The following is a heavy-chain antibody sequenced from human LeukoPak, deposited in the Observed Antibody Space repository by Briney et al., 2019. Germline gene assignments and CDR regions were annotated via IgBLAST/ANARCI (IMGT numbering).Heavy chain of an antibody. V-gene: IGHV3-48*01. CDR3: AELGITMIGGV. CDR2: ITSSSSTI. D-gene: IGHD3-10*02. J-gene: IGHJ6*04. CDR1: GFTFSSYS. Sequence: GGTLRLSCAASGFTFSSYSMNWVRQAPGKGLEWVSYITSSSSTIYYADSVKGRFTISRDNAKNSLYLQMNSLRAEDTAVYYCAELGITMIGGVWGKGTTVAISS.